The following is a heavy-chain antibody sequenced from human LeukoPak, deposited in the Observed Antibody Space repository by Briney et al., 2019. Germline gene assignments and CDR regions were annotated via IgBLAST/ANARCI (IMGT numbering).Heavy chain of an antibody. CDR2: IYSGDNT. V-gene: IGHV3-53*01. CDR1: GFTVSSNY. CDR3: ARKDVSGYVDY. D-gene: IGHD1-26*01. J-gene: IGHJ4*02. Sequence: GGSLRLSCAASGFTVSSNYMSWVRQAPGKGLEWVSVIYSGDNTYYADSVKGRFTIPRDNSKNTLYLQLNSLRVEDTAVYYCARKDVSGYVDYWGQGTLVTVSS.